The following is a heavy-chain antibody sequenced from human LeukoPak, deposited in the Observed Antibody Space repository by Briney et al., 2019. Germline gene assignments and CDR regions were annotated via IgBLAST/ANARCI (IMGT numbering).Heavy chain of an antibody. CDR3: ARGYRDGYNLDAFDI. J-gene: IGHJ3*02. CDR2: IIPIFTTA. D-gene: IGHD5-24*01. Sequence: ASVKVSCNTSGGTFSSSAISWVRQAPGQGLEWMGGIIPIFTTAIYAQKFQDRVTITTDESTSTAYMEVSSLRSEDTAVYYCARGYRDGYNLDAFDIWGQGTMVTVSS. V-gene: IGHV1-69*05. CDR1: GGTFSSSA.